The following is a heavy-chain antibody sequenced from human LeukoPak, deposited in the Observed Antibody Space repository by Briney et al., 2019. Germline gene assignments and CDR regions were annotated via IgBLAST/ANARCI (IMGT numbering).Heavy chain of an antibody. CDR3: ARVSITMIVVAYYFDY. V-gene: IGHV4-38-2*02. CDR2: IYHSGST. D-gene: IGHD3-22*01. Sequence: SETLSLTCTVSGYSISSGYYWGWIRQPPGKGLEWIGSIYHSGSTHYNPSLKSRVTISVDTSKNQFSLKLSSVTAADTAVYYCARVSITMIVVAYYFDYWGQGTLVTVSS. CDR1: GYSISSGYY. J-gene: IGHJ4*02.